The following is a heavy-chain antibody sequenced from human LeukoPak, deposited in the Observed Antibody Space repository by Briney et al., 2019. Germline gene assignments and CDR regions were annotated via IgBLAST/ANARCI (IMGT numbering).Heavy chain of an antibody. D-gene: IGHD1-26*01. J-gene: IGHJ6*03. V-gene: IGHV1-2*02. CDR3: ARGGTRSYYYYMDV. Sequence: ASVKVSCKASGYTFTGYYIHWVRQAPGQGLEWMGWINPNSGGTNYAQKFQGRVTMTRDTSISTAYMELSRLRSDDTAVYYCARGGTRSYYYYMDVWGKGTTVTISS. CDR2: INPNSGGT. CDR1: GYTFTGYY.